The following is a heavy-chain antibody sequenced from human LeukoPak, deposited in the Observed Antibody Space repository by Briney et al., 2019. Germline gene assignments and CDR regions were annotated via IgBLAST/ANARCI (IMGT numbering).Heavy chain of an antibody. CDR2: IYTSGST. J-gene: IGHJ4*02. V-gene: IGHV4-61*02. CDR1: GGSISSGSYY. D-gene: IGHD3-10*01. CDR3: AREVPYGSGSYYNY. Sequence: ASETLSPTCTVSGGSISSGSYYWSWIRQPAGKGLEWIGRIYTSGSTNYNPSLKSRVTISVDTSKNQFSLKLSSVTAADTAVYYCAREVPYGSGSYYNYWGQGTLVTVSS.